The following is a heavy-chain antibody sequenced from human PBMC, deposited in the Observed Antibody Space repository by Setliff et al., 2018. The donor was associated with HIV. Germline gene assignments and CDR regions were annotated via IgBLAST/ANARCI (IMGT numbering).Heavy chain of an antibody. Sequence: ASVKVSCKASGYTFTNYAMHWVRQAPGQRLEWMGWINAGNGDTKYSQKFQGRVTITRDTSANTVYMELNSLRSEDTAVYYCARDSDFGGTTNWFDPWGQGTLVTVSS. V-gene: IGHV1-3*01. D-gene: IGHD3-10*01. CDR1: GYTFTNYA. CDR3: ARDSDFGGTTNWFDP. CDR2: INAGNGDT. J-gene: IGHJ5*02.